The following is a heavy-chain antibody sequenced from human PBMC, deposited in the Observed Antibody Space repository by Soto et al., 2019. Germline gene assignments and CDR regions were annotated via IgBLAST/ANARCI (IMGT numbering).Heavy chain of an antibody. CDR2: VYYSGST. V-gene: IGHV4-61*01. Sequence: QVQLQESGPGLVKPSETLSLTCTVSGGSVNSGSYYWSWIRQPPGKGLEWIGNVYYSGSTNYNPSLKSXXTXSXXTSKNQFSLKLSSVTAADTAVYYCARVMVGYGGDYWGQGTLVTVSS. CDR1: GGSVNSGSYY. J-gene: IGHJ4*02. D-gene: IGHD5-18*01. CDR3: ARVMVGYGGDY.